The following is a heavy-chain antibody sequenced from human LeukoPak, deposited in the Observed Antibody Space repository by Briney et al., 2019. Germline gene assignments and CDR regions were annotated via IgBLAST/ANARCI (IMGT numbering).Heavy chain of an antibody. CDR2: IYPGDSDT. Sequence: GESLKISCKGSGYSFTSYWIGWVRQMPGKGLEWMGIIYPGDSDTRYSPSFQGQVTISADKSISTAYLQWSSLKASDTAMYYCARQRGRSAPPNDAFDIWGQGTMVTLSS. D-gene: IGHD6-6*01. CDR3: ARQRGRSAPPNDAFDI. J-gene: IGHJ3*02. CDR1: GYSFTSYW. V-gene: IGHV5-51*01.